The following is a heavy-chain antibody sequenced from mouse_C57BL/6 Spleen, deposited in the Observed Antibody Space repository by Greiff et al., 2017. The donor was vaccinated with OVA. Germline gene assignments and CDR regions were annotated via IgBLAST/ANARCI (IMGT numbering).Heavy chain of an antibody. CDR2: INPNNGGT. CDR3: ARPGDGSSPFDY. Sequence: EVQLQQSGPELVKPGASVKISCKASGYTFTDYYMNWVKQSHGKSLEWIGDINPNNGGTSYNQKFKGKATLTVDKSSSTAYMELRSLTSEDSAVYYCARPGDGSSPFDYWGQGTTLTVSS. J-gene: IGHJ2*01. D-gene: IGHD1-1*01. V-gene: IGHV1-26*01. CDR1: GYTFTDYY.